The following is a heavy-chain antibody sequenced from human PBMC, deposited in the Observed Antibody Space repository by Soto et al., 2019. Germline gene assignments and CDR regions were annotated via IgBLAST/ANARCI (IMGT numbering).Heavy chain of an antibody. CDR3: ARVRYSVTTYPPGFNWFDP. CDR2: IYHSGST. D-gene: IGHD4-4*01. J-gene: IGHJ5*02. V-gene: IGHV4-4*02. Sequence: PSETLSLTCAVSSGSISSSNWWSWVRQPPGKGLEWIGEIYHSGSTNYNPSLKSRVTISVDKSKNQFSLKLSSVTAADTAVYYCARVRYSVTTYPPGFNWFDPWGQGTLVTVSS. CDR1: SGSISSSNW.